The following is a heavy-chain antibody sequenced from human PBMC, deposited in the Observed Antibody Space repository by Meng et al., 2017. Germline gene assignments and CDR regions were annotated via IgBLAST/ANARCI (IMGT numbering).Heavy chain of an antibody. Sequence: GESLKISCAASGFTFSSYEMNWVRQAPGKGLEWVSYISSSGSTIYYADSVKGRFTISRDNAKHSLYLQMNSLRAEDTAVYYCARDRPLYSSGWTDYYYYGMDVWGQGTTVTVSS. J-gene: IGHJ6*02. D-gene: IGHD6-19*01. CDR1: GFTFSSYE. CDR3: ARDRPLYSSGWTDYYYYGMDV. V-gene: IGHV3-48*03. CDR2: ISSSGSTI.